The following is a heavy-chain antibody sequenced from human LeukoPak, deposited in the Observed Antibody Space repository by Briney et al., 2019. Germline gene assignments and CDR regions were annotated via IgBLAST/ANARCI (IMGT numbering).Heavy chain of an antibody. CDR2: IYYSGSA. CDR1: GGSISSYY. J-gene: IGHJ3*02. Sequence: PSETLSLTCTVSGGSISSYYWSWIRQPPGKGLEWIGYIYYSGSANYSPSLKGRVTSSGDTSKNQFSLRLSSVPAANTAFFYWERTAYDILTGSIWGQGTMVTVSS. V-gene: IGHV4-59*08. CDR3: ERTAYDILTGSI. D-gene: IGHD3-9*01.